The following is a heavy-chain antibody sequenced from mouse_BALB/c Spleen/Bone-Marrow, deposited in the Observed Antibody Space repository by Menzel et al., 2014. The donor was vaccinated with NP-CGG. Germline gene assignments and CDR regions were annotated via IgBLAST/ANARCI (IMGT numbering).Heavy chain of an antibody. J-gene: IGHJ3*01. CDR3: TTGFAY. CDR1: GFTFSNSW. V-gene: IGHV6-6*02. Sequence: EVKVEESGGGLVQPGGSMKLSCVASGFTFSNSWMNWVRQSPEKGLEWVAEIRLKSNNYATHYAESVKGRFTISRDDSKSSVYLQMNNLRAEDTGIYYCTTGFAYWGQGTLVTVSA. CDR2: IRLKSNNYAT.